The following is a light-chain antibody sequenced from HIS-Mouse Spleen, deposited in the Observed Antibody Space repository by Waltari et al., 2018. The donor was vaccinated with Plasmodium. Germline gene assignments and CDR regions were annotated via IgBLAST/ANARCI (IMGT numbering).Light chain of an antibody. CDR1: AFPKNY. V-gene: IGLV3-10*01. CDR3: YSTDSSGNHRV. J-gene: IGLJ3*02. Sequence: SYELTQPPSVSVSPGQTARITCPGNAFPKNYASGYQQKSGQAPWLGIYEDSKRPSGIPERFSGSSSGTMATLTISGAQVEDEADYYCYSTDSSGNHRVFGGGTKLTVL. CDR2: EDS.